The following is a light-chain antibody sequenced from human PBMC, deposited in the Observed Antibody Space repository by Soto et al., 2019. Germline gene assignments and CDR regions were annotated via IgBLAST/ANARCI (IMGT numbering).Light chain of an antibody. V-gene: IGKV3-20*01. J-gene: IGKJ3*01. CDR3: QQYGSSPST. CDR1: QSVSSRL. CDR2: AAS. Sequence: EIVMTQSPATLSLSPGEIATLSCRASQSVSSRLFAWYQQKPGQPPRLLIYAASSRATGIPDRFSGSGSGTDFTLTISRLEPEDFAVYYCQQYGSSPSTFGPGTKVDIK.